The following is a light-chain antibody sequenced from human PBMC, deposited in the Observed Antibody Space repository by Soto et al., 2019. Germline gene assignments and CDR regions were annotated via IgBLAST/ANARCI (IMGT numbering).Light chain of an antibody. J-gene: IGKJ4*01. CDR1: QSVSSPY. V-gene: IGKV3-20*01. CDR3: QLSGGT. CDR2: DVS. Sequence: EIVLTQSPGTLSLSPGERATLSCRASQSVSSPYLAWYQQRPGQAPRLLIFDVSTRANGIPDRFSGSGSGSDFTLTINRLEPEDLAVYYCQLSGGTFGGGTKVGIK.